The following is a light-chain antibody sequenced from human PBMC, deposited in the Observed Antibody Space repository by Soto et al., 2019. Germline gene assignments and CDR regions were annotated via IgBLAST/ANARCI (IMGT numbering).Light chain of an antibody. V-gene: IGKV1-39*01. CDR1: QGISSY. J-gene: IGKJ4*01. CDR3: QQAYSTLT. CDR2: AAS. Sequence: IQLTQSPSSLSASVGDRFTITCRASQGISSYLAWYQQKPGKAPKLLIYAASTLQSGVPPRFSGSGSGTHFTLTISSLQPEDFATYFCQQAYSTLTFGGGTKVDIK.